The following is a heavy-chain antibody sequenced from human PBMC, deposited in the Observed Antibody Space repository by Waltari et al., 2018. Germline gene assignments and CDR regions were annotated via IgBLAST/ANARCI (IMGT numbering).Heavy chain of an antibody. Sequence: QVQLVQSGAEVKKPGSSVKVSCKASGGTFSSYAISWVRQAPGQGLEWMGGVCPSFGKANYAQKCQGRVTITADESTSTAYMELSSLRSEDTAVYYGARENVVVTAIGAFDIWGLGTMVTVSS. CDR3: ARENVVVTAIGAFDI. D-gene: IGHD2-21*02. J-gene: IGHJ3*02. CDR1: GGTFSSYA. CDR2: VCPSFGKA. V-gene: IGHV1-69*01.